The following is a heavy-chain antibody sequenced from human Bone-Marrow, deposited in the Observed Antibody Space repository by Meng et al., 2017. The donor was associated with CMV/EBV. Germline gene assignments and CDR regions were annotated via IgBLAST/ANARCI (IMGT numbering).Heavy chain of an antibody. V-gene: IGHV3-73*01. D-gene: IGHD4-17*01. J-gene: IGHJ4*02. CDR3: TTYTVTTLDY. CDR2: IRSKANSYAT. Sequence: GGFLRLSCAASGFTFSGSAMHWVRQASGKGLEWVDRIRSKANSYATAYAASVKGRFTISRDDSKNTAYLQMNSLKTEDTAVYYCTTYTVTTLDYWGQGTLVTVSS. CDR1: GFTFSGSA.